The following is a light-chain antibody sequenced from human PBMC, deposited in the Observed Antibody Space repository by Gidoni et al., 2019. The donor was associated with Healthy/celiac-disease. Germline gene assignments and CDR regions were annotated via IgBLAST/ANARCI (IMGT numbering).Light chain of an antibody. Sequence: DTEMTQTPLPLPVNPGEPASISCRSRQSLLHSNGYNNVDWYLQQPGQSPQLLSYLGSNWASEVPDRFMDSGSGTDFTLKVSRLKAVDVRVYYCMLATWLVGPGTKVEIK. CDR3: MLATWL. V-gene: IGKV2-28*01. CDR1: QSLLHSNGYNN. J-gene: IGKJ1*01. CDR2: LGS.